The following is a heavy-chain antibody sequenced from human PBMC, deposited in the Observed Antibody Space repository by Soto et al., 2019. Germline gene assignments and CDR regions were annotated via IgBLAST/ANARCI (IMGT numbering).Heavy chain of an antibody. Sequence: PSETLSLTCTVSGGSIGSYYWSWIRQPPGKGLEWIGYIYFSGTTNYNPSLKSRVTISVDTPKNQFSLKLSSVTAADTAVYYCAKNWNWGSLVHWGQGTLVTVSS. D-gene: IGHD7-27*01. CDR3: AKNWNWGSLVH. CDR1: GGSIGSYY. CDR2: IYFSGTT. J-gene: IGHJ4*02. V-gene: IGHV4-4*08.